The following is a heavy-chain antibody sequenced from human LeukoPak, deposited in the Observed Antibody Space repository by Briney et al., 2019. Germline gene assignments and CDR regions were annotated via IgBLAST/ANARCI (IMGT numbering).Heavy chain of an antibody. V-gene: IGHV3-21*01. CDR3: ARGFHRPGVIINRHFDY. CDR2: IFSSSTYI. CDR1: GFTFNTYS. Sequence: GGSLRLSCAASGFTFNTYSMNWVRQAPGKGLEWVSFIFSSSTYIYYTDSVKGRFTISRDNAKNSLYLQMNSLRAEDTAVYYCARGFHRPGVIINRHFDYWGQGTLVTVSS. J-gene: IGHJ4*02. D-gene: IGHD3-10*01.